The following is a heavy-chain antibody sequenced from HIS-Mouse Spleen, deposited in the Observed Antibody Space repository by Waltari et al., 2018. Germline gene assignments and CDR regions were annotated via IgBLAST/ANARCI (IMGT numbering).Heavy chain of an antibody. V-gene: IGHV3-30-3*01. CDR1: GFPFSSYA. D-gene: IGHD6-6*01. Sequence: QVQLVESGGGVVQPGRSLRLSCAASGFPFSSYAIPWVPQAPGKGLEWVAVISYDGSNKYYADSVKGRFTISRDNSKNTLYLQMNSLRAEDTAVYYCARGMYSSSWLSPADDAFDIWGQGTMVTVSS. CDR3: ARGMYSSSWLSPADDAFDI. J-gene: IGHJ3*02. CDR2: ISYDGSNK.